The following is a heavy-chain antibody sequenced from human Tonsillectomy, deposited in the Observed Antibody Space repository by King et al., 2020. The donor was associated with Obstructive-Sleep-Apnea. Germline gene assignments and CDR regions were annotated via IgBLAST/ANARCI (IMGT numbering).Heavy chain of an antibody. Sequence: VQLVESGGGLVQPGGSLRLSCAGSGFPFGGFAMSWVRQAPGKGLEWVSTISGSGASAFYADSLRGRFTTSRDNSDNTVYLQIDSLRADDTAVYYCAKGLVGYGYGHLDHWGQGTLVTVAS. CDR1: GFPFGGFA. CDR2: ISGSGASA. CDR3: AKGLVGYGYGHLDH. J-gene: IGHJ4*02. D-gene: IGHD5-18*01. V-gene: IGHV3-23*04.